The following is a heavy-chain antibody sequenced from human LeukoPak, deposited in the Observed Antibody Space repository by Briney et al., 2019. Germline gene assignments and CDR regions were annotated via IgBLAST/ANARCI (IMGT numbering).Heavy chain of an antibody. CDR3: ARDRAGSSSRSPFDP. J-gene: IGHJ5*02. CDR2: VNTGNGHT. D-gene: IGHD6-6*01. V-gene: IGHV1-3*04. Sequence: ASVKVSCKASGYDFTDYSIQWVRQAPGQRLEWMGWVNTGNGHTRYSPKFQGRVTITRDTSASTAYMELSSLRSEDTAVYYCARDRAGSSSRSPFDPWGQGTLVTVSS. CDR1: GYDFTDYS.